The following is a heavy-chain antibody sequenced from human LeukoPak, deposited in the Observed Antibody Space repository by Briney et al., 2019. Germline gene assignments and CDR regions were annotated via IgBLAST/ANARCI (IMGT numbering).Heavy chain of an antibody. Sequence: LAGASLRLSCAASGFTFSGAWMHWVRQDPGKGLVWVSFIKSDGSAIYADSFKGGFTMSRDNAKSTVYLQMNSLRDEDTAVYCCARDYYYSVDYWGQGTLVTVSS. CDR2: IKSDGSA. J-gene: IGHJ4*02. V-gene: IGHV3-74*01. CDR3: ARDYYYSVDY. D-gene: IGHD3-22*01. CDR1: GFTFSGAW.